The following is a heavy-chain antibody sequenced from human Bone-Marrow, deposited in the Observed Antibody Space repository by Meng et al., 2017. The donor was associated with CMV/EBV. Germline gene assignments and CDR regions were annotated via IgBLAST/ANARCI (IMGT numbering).Heavy chain of an antibody. D-gene: IGHD6-6*01. V-gene: IGHV3-30*19. CDR2: ISYDGSNK. CDR3: ARGIYMYSSSPTYYYGMDV. J-gene: IGHJ6*02. Sequence: GGSLRLSCAASGFTFSSYGMHWVRQAPGKGLEWVAVISYDGSNKYYADSVKGRFTISRDNSKNTLYLQMNSLRAEDTAVYYCARGIYMYSSSPTYYYGMDVWGQGTTVTVSS. CDR1: GFTFSSYG.